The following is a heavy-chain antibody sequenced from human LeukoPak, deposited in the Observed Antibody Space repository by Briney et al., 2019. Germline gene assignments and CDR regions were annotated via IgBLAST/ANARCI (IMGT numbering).Heavy chain of an antibody. CDR3: ARGGIAAAGTNDY. D-gene: IGHD6-13*01. J-gene: IGHJ4*02. CDR2: IYYSGST. V-gene: IGHV4-31*03. CDR1: GGSISSGGYY. Sequence: SQTLSLTCTVSGGSISSGGYYWSWIRQHPGKGLEWIGYIYYSGSTYYNPSLKSRVTISVDTSKNQFSLKLSSVTAADTAVYYCARGGIAAAGTNDYWGQGTLVTVSS.